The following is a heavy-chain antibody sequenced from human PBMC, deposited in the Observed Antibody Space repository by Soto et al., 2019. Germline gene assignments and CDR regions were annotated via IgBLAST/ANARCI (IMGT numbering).Heavy chain of an antibody. CDR1: GDSVSSNSAA. CDR3: ARGLNIVVVLAATYYYYYMDV. V-gene: IGHV6-1*01. J-gene: IGHJ6*03. Sequence: SQTLSLTCAISGDSVSSNSAAWNWIRQSPSRGLEWLGRTYYRSKWYNDYAVSVKSRITINPDTSKNQFSLQLNSVTPEDTAVYYCARGLNIVVVLAATYYYYYMDVWGKGTTVTVS. D-gene: IGHD2-15*01. CDR2: TYYRSKWYN.